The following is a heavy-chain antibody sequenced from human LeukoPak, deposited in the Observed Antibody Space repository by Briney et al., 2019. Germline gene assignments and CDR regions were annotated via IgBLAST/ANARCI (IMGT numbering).Heavy chain of an antibody. J-gene: IGHJ4*02. CDR3: ASSGAAAGPPDY. V-gene: IGHV3-21*01. Sequence: GGSLRLSCAASGFTFSSYSMNWVRQAPGKGLEWVSSISSSSSYIYYADSVKGRFTISRDNAKNSLYLQMNSLRAEDTAVYYCASSGAAAGPPDYWGQGTLVTVSS. D-gene: IGHD6-13*01. CDR2: ISSSSSYI. CDR1: GFTFSSYS.